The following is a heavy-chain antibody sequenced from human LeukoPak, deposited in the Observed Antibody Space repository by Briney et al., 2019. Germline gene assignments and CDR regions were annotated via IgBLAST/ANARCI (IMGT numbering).Heavy chain of an antibody. D-gene: IGHD2-2*01. CDR3: ARDSSSTSCCLGDYYYYMDV. V-gene: IGHV3-48*03. CDR2: ISSSGSTI. Sequence: GGSLRLSCAASGFTFSSYEMNWVRQAPGKGLEWVSYISSSGSTIYYADSVKGRFTISRDNAKNSLYLQMNSLRAEDTAVYYCARDSSSTSCCLGDYYYYMDVWGKGTTVTISS. CDR1: GFTFSSYE. J-gene: IGHJ6*03.